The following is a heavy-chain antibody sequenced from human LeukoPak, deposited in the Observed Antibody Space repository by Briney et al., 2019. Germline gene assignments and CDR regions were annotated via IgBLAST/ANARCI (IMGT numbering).Heavy chain of an antibody. V-gene: IGHV3-21*01. CDR2: ISSSSSYI. Sequence: GGSLRLSCAASGFSFSSYSMNWVRQAPGKGLEWVSSISSSSSYIYYADSVKGRFTISRDNAKNSLYLQMKSLRAEDTAVYYCARENRNYYDSSGYYPENWFDPWGQGTLVTVSS. CDR1: GFSFSSYS. D-gene: IGHD3-22*01. CDR3: ARENRNYYDSSGYYPENWFDP. J-gene: IGHJ5*02.